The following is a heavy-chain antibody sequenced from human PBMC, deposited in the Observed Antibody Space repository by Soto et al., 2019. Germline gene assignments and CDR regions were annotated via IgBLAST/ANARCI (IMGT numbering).Heavy chain of an antibody. CDR2: IRSQAYCGTA. J-gene: IGHJ4*02. CDR3: TKNADHAPH. Sequence: GGSLRLSCATSVFTCANYPMSLVRQAPGKGPEWLGFIRSQAYCGTADYAASVEGRFTISRDDSTSIAYLQMNNLKTEDTAVYYCTKNADHAPHWGQGTLVTVYS. D-gene: IGHD2-2*01. CDR1: VFTCANYP. V-gene: IGHV3-49*04.